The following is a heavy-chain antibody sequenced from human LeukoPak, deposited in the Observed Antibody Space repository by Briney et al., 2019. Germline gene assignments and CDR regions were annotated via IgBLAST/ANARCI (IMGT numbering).Heavy chain of an antibody. CDR2: MCYSGST. Sequence: PSETPSLTCTVSGGSISSRSHCWGWIRQPPGKGLEWIGTMCYSGSTYYNPSLKSRVAISVDTSENQFSLELNSVTAADTAVYYCAVAGVRYYDSSGLHAFDFWGRGTMVTVSS. D-gene: IGHD3-22*01. V-gene: IGHV4-39*05. CDR3: AVAGVRYYDSSGLHAFDF. J-gene: IGHJ3*01. CDR1: GGSISSRSHC.